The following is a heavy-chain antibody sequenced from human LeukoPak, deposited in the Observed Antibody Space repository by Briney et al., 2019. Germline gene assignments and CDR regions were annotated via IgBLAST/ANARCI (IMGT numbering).Heavy chain of an antibody. Sequence: PSETLSLTCTVSGGSISGSAYYWGWIRQPPGKGLEWIGSIYYTGSMYYNPSSGTTYYNPSLKSRVTISLDTSKNQFSLKVTSVTAADTAVYYCARASGYYYGMDVWGQGTTVTVSS. CDR1: GGSISGSAYY. V-gene: IGHV4-39*07. CDR3: ARASGYYYGMDV. CDR2: IYYTGSMYYNPSSGTT. J-gene: IGHJ6*02.